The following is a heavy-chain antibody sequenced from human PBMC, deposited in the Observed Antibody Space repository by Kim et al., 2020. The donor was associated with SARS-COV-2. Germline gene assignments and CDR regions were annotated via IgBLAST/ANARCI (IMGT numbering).Heavy chain of an antibody. CDR2: INPSGGST. CDR1: GYTFTSYY. V-gene: IGHV1-46*01. CDR3: ARDYRDEIAASPGGYYYYGMDV. Sequence: ASVKVSCKASGYTFTSYYIHWVRQAPGQGLEWMGIINPSGGSTSYAQRFQGRVTMTRDTSTSTVYMELSSLRSEDTAVYYCARDYRDEIAASPGGYYYYGMDVWGQGTTVTVSS. D-gene: IGHD6-13*01. J-gene: IGHJ6*02.